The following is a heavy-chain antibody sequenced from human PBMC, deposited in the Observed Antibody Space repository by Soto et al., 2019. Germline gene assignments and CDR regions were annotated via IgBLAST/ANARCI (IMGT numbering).Heavy chain of an antibody. CDR3: ATDPYSSGWLDAFDI. J-gene: IGHJ3*02. Sequence: QVQLVQSGAEVKKPGASVKVSCKASGYTFTSYYMHWVRQAPGQGLEWMGIINPSGGSTSYAQKFQGRLTMIRDTSTSTVYMELSSLRSEDTAVYYCATDPYSSGWLDAFDIWGQGTMVTVSS. D-gene: IGHD6-19*01. CDR2: INPSGGST. V-gene: IGHV1-46*03. CDR1: GYTFTSYY.